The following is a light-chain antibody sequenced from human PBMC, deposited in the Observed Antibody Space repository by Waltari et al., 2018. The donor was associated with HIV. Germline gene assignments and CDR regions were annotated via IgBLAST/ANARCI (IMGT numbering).Light chain of an antibody. CDR3: ASYTSSTSLGV. V-gene: IGLV2-14*03. Sequence: QSALTQPASLSGSPGQSITISCTGTSSDVGGYNFVSWYPQHPGNAPKLIIYDLSKRPSVVSDSFSGSKSGNTASLIISGLQAEDEGDYYCASYTSSTSLGVFGGGTKVTVL. CDR1: SSDVGGYNF. J-gene: IGLJ3*02. CDR2: DLS.